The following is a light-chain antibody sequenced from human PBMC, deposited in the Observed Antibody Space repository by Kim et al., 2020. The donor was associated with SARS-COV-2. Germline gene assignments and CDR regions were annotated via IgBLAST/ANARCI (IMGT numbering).Light chain of an antibody. V-gene: IGLV2-14*03. Sequence: GQWITISCTGTSIDVGGYNYVSWYQQHPGKAPKLMIYDVSNRPSGVSNRFSGSKSGNTASLTISGLQAEDEADYYCSSYTSSSTYVFGTGTKVTVL. CDR3: SSYTSSSTYV. CDR1: SIDVGGYNY. J-gene: IGLJ1*01. CDR2: DVS.